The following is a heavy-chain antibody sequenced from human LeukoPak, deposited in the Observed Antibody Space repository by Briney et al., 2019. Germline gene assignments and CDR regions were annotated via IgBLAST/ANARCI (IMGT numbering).Heavy chain of an antibody. Sequence: GGSLRLSCAASGFTFSSYEMNWVRQAPGKGLEWVPYISSSGSTIYYADSVKGRFTISRDNAKNSLYLQMNSLRAEDTAVYYCARDDSRYGMDVWGQGTTVTVSS. V-gene: IGHV3-48*03. J-gene: IGHJ6*02. CDR1: GFTFSSYE. CDR2: ISSSGSTI. D-gene: IGHD3-22*01. CDR3: ARDDSRYGMDV.